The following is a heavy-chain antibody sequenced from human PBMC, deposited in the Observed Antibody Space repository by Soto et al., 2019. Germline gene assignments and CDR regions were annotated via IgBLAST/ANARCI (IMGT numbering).Heavy chain of an antibody. CDR2: IYYSGST. Sequence: SETLSLTCTVSGGSISSYYWSWIRQPPGKGLEWIGYIYYSGSTNYNPSLKSRVTISVDRSKNQFSLKLSSVTAADTAVYYCARAIAARPYNWFDPWGQGTLVTVSS. CDR1: GGSISSYY. J-gene: IGHJ5*02. V-gene: IGHV4-59*12. D-gene: IGHD6-6*01. CDR3: ARAIAARPYNWFDP.